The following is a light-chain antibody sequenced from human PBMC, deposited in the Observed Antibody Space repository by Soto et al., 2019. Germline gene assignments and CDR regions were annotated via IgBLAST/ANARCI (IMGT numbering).Light chain of an antibody. CDR1: QFVSSTY. J-gene: IGKJ5*01. Sequence: EVVLTQSPGTLSLSPGARATLSGMASQFVSSTYLAWYQQRPGQAPRLLIYGASSRATGIPDRFSGGGSGTEFTLIISSLQSEDFAVYYCQQYNSWPPITFGQGTRLDIK. CDR3: QQYNSWPPIT. V-gene: IGKV3-20*01. CDR2: GAS.